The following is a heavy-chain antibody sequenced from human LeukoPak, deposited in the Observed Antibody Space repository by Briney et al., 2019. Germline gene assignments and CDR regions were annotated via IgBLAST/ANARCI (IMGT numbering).Heavy chain of an antibody. V-gene: IGHV1-2*02. CDR2: INPNSGGT. D-gene: IGHD2-2*01. CDR3: ARELIVVVPAATKEANYYYGMDV. J-gene: IGHJ6*02. CDR1: GYTCTGYC. Sequence: ASVKISCKASGYTCTGYCMQWERQAPRQGLEWMRWINPNSGGTNYAQKFQGRVTMTRDTSISTAYMELSRLRSDDTAVYYCARELIVVVPAATKEANYYYGMDVWGQGTTVTVSS.